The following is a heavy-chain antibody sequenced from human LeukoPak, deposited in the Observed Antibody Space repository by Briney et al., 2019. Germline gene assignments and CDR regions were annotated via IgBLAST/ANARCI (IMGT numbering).Heavy chain of an antibody. Sequence: GGSLRLSCAASGYTFSSYAMHWARQAPGKGLEWVAVISYDGSNKYYADSVKGRFTISRDNSKNTLYLQMNSLRAEDTAVYYCARENAAGSYSTWGQGTLVTVSS. D-gene: IGHD1-26*01. J-gene: IGHJ5*02. V-gene: IGHV3-30-3*01. CDR2: ISYDGSNK. CDR1: GYTFSSYA. CDR3: ARENAAGSYST.